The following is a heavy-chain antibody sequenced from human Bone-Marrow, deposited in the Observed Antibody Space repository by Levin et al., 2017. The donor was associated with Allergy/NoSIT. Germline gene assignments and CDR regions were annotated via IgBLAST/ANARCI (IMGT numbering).Heavy chain of an antibody. D-gene: IGHD3-9*01. CDR1: GGIFDSFA. CDR2: IIPVLDQA. V-gene: IGHV1-69*04. CDR3: ARDGYILRYSDWPPAFDY. J-gene: IGHJ4*02. Sequence: ASVKVSCEVSGGIFDSFALSWVRQVPGQGLEWMGRIIPVLDQADYAQNFQGRVTFTDDKSTSTVYMELRSLRPEDTAVYYCARDGYILRYSDWPPAFDYWGQGTLVTVSS.